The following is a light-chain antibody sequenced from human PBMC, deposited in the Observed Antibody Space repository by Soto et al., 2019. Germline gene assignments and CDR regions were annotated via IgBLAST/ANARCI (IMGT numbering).Light chain of an antibody. CDR2: DVN. CDR3: TSYASGSSPVV. CDR1: SSDLGGYDY. Sequence: QSALTQPASVPGSPGQSITLSCTGTSSDLGGYDYVSWYQRHPGKAPKLIIYDVNNRPSGVSNRFSGSKSGNTASLTISGLQAEDEADYYCTSYASGSSPVVFGGGTKLTVL. J-gene: IGLJ2*01. V-gene: IGLV2-14*01.